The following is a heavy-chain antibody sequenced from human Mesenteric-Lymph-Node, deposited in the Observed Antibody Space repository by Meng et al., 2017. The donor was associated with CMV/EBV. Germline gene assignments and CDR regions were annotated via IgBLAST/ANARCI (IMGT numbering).Heavy chain of an antibody. CDR3: ANDYGSGSYRFDY. CDR1: GGSVSSGDHS. J-gene: IGHJ4*02. D-gene: IGHD3-10*01. CDR2: FFSTGST. Sequence: VSGGSVSSGDHSWSWVRQPPGRGLELLAYFFSTGSTYYNPSLKGRVTMSMDRSKNQFSLKLTSVTAADTAVYYCANDYGSGSYRFDYWGQGILVTVSS. V-gene: IGHV4-30-2*01.